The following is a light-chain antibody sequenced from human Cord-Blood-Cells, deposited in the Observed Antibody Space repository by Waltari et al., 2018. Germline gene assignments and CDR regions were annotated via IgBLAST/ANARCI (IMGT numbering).Light chain of an antibody. CDR1: QGVSSN. Sequence: EIVMTQSPATLSVSPGERATLSCRASQGVSSNLAWYPQKPGQAPRLLIYGASTRATGIPARFSGSGSGTEFTHTISGLQSEDFAVYYCQQYNNWPPGRTFGQGTKVEIK. CDR2: GAS. V-gene: IGKV3-15*01. J-gene: IGKJ1*01. CDR3: QQYNNWPPGRT.